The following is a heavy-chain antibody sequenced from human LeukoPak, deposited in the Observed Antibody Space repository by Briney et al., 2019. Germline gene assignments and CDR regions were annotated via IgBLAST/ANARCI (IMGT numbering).Heavy chain of an antibody. J-gene: IGHJ4*02. CDR3: ARVQIGYSYGLFDY. CDR1: GGSVSSGSYY. D-gene: IGHD5-18*01. Sequence: ASETLSLTCTVSGGSVSSGSYYWSWIRQPPGKGLEWIGYIYYSGSTNYNPSLKSRVTISVDTSKNQFSLKLSSVTAADTAVYYCARVQIGYSYGLFDYWGQGTLVTVSS. V-gene: IGHV4-61*01. CDR2: IYYSGST.